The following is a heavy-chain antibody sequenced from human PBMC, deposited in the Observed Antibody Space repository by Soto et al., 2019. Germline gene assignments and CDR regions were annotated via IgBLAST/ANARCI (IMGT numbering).Heavy chain of an antibody. J-gene: IGHJ6*02. Sequence: GGSLRLSCAASGFTFSSYAMHWVRQAPGKGLEWVAVISYDGSNKYYADSVKGRFTISRDNSKNTLYLQMNSLRAEDTAVYYCASLHGSGWYYYYGMDVWGQGTTVTVSS. CDR1: GFTFSSYA. V-gene: IGHV3-30-3*01. D-gene: IGHD6-19*01. CDR2: ISYDGSNK. CDR3: ASLHGSGWYYYYGMDV.